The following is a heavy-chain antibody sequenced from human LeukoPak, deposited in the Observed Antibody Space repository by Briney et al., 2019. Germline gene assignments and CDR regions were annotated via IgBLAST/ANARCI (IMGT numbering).Heavy chain of an antibody. D-gene: IGHD1-1*01. Sequence: SETLSLTCAVYGGSFSGYYWSWIRQPPGKGLEWIGEINHSGSTDYNPSLKSRVTISVDTSKNQFSLKLSSVTAADTAVYYCARGKNAVGYFDFDYWGQGTLVTVSS. CDR1: GGSFSGYY. J-gene: IGHJ4*02. V-gene: IGHV4-34*01. CDR2: INHSGST. CDR3: ARGKNAVGYFDFDY.